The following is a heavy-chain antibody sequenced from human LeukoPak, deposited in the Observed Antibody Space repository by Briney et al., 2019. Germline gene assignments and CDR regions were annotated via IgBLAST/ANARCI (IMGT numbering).Heavy chain of an antibody. V-gene: IGHV1-46*01. J-gene: IGHJ4*02. CDR1: GYTFTSYY. D-gene: IGHD3-22*01. Sequence: GASVKVSCKASGYTFTSYYIHWVRQAPGQGLEWMAIINPSGGSTRYAQKFQGRITMTRDTSTSTVYMELSSLRSEDTAVYYCARDLRPSYDSSGYYYPGDYWGQGTLVTVSS. CDR3: ARDLRPSYDSSGYYYPGDY. CDR2: INPSGGST.